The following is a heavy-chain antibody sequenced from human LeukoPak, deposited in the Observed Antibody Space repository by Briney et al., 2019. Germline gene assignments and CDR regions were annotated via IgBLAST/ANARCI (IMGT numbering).Heavy chain of an antibody. CDR2: IDPSDSYT. Sequence: GESLKISCKGSGYSFTSYWISWVRQMPGKGLEWRGRIDPSDSYTNYSPSFQGHVTISADKSISTAYLQWSSLKASDTAMYYCASFRDGYNGVFDYWGQGTLVTVSS. CDR3: ASFRDGYNGVFDY. V-gene: IGHV5-10-1*01. D-gene: IGHD5-24*01. CDR1: GYSFTSYW. J-gene: IGHJ4*02.